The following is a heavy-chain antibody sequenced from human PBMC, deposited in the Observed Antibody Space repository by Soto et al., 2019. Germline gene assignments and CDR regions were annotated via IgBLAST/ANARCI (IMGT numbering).Heavy chain of an antibody. V-gene: IGHV4-61*01. Sequence: QVQLQESGPGLVKPSETLSLTCTVSGGSVSSGSYYWSWIRQPPGKGLEWIGYIYYSGSTNYHPSLKPRLPISLHTSTPPLSLKLSSVTAADTSVYYCAREGGSRYHTGEEAMDLWGQGTTVPVSS. CDR1: GGSVSSGSYY. J-gene: IGHJ6*02. D-gene: IGHD3-10*01. CDR2: IYYSGST. CDR3: AREGGSRYHTGEEAMDL.